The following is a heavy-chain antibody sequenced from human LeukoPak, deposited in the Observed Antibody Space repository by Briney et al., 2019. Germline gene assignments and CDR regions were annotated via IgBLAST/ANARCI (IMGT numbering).Heavy chain of an antibody. CDR3: AKSQSNSGWYPDY. Sequence: TGGSLRLSCAASGFTFSSYAMTWVRQTPGTGLEWVSVISASGTDTYYADSVKGRFTISRDNSKNTLYLQMSSLRAEDTAVYYCAKSQSNSGWYPDYWGQGTLVTVSS. CDR1: GFTFSSYA. CDR2: ISASGTDT. D-gene: IGHD6-19*01. V-gene: IGHV3-23*01. J-gene: IGHJ4*02.